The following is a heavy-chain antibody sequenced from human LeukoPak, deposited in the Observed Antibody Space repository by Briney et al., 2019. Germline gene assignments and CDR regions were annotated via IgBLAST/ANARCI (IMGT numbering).Heavy chain of an antibody. J-gene: IGHJ4*02. CDR1: GYGFTGYY. CDR3: ARYSNSGGDN. CDR2: INPNNGGT. Sequence: ASVKVSCKASGYGFTGYYIHWVRQAPGQGLEWMGWINPNNGGTNQVQKFQGRVTMTRDTSINTAYVELSSLRSDDTAVYYCARYSNSGGDNWGQGNLVTVSS. D-gene: IGHD6-6*01. V-gene: IGHV1-2*02.